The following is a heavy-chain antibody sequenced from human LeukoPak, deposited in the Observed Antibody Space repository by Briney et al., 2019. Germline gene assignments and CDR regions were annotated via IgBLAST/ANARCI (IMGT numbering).Heavy chain of an antibody. CDR1: GLTFSDYY. D-gene: IGHD3-3*01. V-gene: IGHV3-11*01. CDR2: ISSSGSTI. Sequence: GGSLRLSCAASGLTFSDYYMSWIRQAPGKGLEWVSYISSSGSTIYYADSVKGRFTISRDNAKNSLYLQMNSLRAEDTAVYYRARERYDFWSGYWTGGGNWFDPWGQGTLVTVSS. J-gene: IGHJ5*02. CDR3: ARERYDFWSGYWTGGGNWFDP.